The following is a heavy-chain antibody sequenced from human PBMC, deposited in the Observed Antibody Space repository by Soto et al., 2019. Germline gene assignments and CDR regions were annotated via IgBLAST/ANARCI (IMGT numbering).Heavy chain of an antibody. CDR3: AHSQVGPTFDY. CDR2: IYWDDDK. Sequence: QITLKESGPTLVKPTQTLTLTCTFSGFSLSTSGVGVGWIRQPPGKALEWLALIYWDDDKRYSPSLKSRLTIPKDTSQTQVFLTMPNMDPVDTATYYCAHSQVGPTFDYWGQGTLVTVSS. J-gene: IGHJ4*02. CDR1: GFSLSTSGVG. V-gene: IGHV2-5*02. D-gene: IGHD1-26*01.